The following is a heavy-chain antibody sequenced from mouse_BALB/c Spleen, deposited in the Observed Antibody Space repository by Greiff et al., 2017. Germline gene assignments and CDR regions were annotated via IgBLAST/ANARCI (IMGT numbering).Heavy chain of an antibody. V-gene: IGHV5-6-5*01. Sequence: EVMLVESGGGLVKPGGSLKLSCAASGFTFSRDAMSWVRQTPEKSLECVASISSGGSTYYPDSVKGRFTIYRDNARNILYLQMSSLRSEDTAMYYCARNYSVSSPIDYWGQGTTHTVTS. CDR1: GFTFSRDA. D-gene: IGHD1-1*01. J-gene: IGHJ2*01. CDR3: ARNYSVSSPIDY. CDR2: ISSGGST.